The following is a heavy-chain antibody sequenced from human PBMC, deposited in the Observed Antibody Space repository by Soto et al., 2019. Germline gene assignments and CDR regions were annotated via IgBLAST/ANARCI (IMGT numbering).Heavy chain of an antibody. CDR2: IKQDASEI. J-gene: IGHJ4*02. CDR1: GFIFSNYW. D-gene: IGHD2-21*02. V-gene: IGHV3-7*03. CDR3: ASRDCYGRPVDY. Sequence: EVQLVESGGGLVQPGGSLRLSCAAHGFIFSNYWMSWVCQAPGKGLERVANIKQDASEIYYVDSVRGRFTISRDNAENSLDLQMNSLGAEDTAVYYCASRDCYGRPVDYWGQGTLVTVSS.